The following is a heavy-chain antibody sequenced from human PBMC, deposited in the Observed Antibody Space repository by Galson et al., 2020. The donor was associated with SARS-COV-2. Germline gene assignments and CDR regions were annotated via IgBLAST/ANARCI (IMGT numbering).Heavy chain of an antibody. Sequence: SQTLSLTCTVSGGSISSYYWSWIRQPPGKGLEWIGYIYYSGSTNYNPSLKRRVTISVDTSKNQFSLKLSSVTAADTAVYYCARGVFPDYWGQGTLVTVSS. CDR3: ARGVFPDY. V-gene: IGHV4-59*01. CDR1: GGSISSYY. CDR2: IYYSGST. J-gene: IGHJ4*02.